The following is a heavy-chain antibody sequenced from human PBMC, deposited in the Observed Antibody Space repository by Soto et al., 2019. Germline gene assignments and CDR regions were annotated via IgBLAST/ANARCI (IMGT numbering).Heavy chain of an antibody. V-gene: IGHV3-23*01. CDR3: AKGEDILRFLEWLFADY. CDR2: ISGSGSST. D-gene: IGHD3-3*01. CDR1: GFTFSSYA. Sequence: EVRLLESGGGLVQPGGSLRLSCAASGFTFSSYAMSWVRQAPGKGLEWVSAISGSGSSTYYADSVKGRFTISRDNSKNTLYLQMNSLRAEDTAVYYCAKGEDILRFLEWLFADYWGQGTLVTVSS. J-gene: IGHJ4*02.